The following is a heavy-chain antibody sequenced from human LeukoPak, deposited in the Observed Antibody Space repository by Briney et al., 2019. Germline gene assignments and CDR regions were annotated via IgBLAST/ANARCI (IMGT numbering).Heavy chain of an antibody. D-gene: IGHD2-21*02. CDR3: SRDGWVSGGGDCCHDP. CDR2: ISAYNGDT. Sequence: WASVKVSCKASGYTFTNYGISWVRQAPGQGLDWMAWISAYNGDTRYAQRFQGRVILTTDTSPTTAYMELRNLRSDDAAVYYLSRDGWVSGGGDCCHDPWAQGTLVTVSS. J-gene: IGHJ5*02. CDR1: GYTFTNYG. V-gene: IGHV1-18*01.